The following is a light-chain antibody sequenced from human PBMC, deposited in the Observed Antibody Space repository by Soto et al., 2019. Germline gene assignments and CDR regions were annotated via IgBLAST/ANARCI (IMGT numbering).Light chain of an antibody. CDR2: RAS. V-gene: IGKV3-20*01. Sequence: EILLTQSPGTLSLSPGERATLSCRASQSVSSSCLAWYQQKPGQAPKVLIYRASSRATGIPDRFSGSGSGTDFILTISRLESEDFAVYYCQQYGSSPLTFGGGTKADIK. CDR3: QQYGSSPLT. CDR1: QSVSSSC. J-gene: IGKJ4*01.